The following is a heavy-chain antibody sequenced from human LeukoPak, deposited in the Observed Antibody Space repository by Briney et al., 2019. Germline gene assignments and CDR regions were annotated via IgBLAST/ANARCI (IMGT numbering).Heavy chain of an antibody. CDR1: GFTFRSYS. Sequence: PGGSLRLSCAASGFTFRSYSMNWVRQAPGQGLEWVSYISPSSSSIYYADSVKGRFTISRDDAKNSLYLQMNSLRAEDTAAYYCARKSYYGDYLDYWGQGTLVTVSS. V-gene: IGHV3-48*01. CDR3: ARKSYYGDYLDY. D-gene: IGHD3-3*01. CDR2: ISPSSSSI. J-gene: IGHJ4*02.